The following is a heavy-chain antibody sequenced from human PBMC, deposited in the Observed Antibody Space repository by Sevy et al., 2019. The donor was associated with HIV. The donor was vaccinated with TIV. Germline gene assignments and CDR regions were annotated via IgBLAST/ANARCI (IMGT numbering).Heavy chain of an antibody. V-gene: IGHV4-38-2*02. CDR2: VDHTGNT. CDR1: GYSISSGYL. J-gene: IGHJ3*01. CDR3: ANFGRLLIINGDAFDV. D-gene: IGHD3-9*01. Sequence: SQTLSLTCTVSGYSISSGYLWGWIRQPPGKGLEWIGSVDHTGNTYYNPSLKSRITTSVDTSKNQFSLRLSSVTAADTAVYYCANFGRLLIINGDAFDVWGQGTMVTVSS.